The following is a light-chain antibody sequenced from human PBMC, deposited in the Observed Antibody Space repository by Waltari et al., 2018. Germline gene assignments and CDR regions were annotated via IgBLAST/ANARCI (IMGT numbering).Light chain of an antibody. J-gene: IGKJ3*01. CDR1: QVISSY. CDR2: AAS. Sequence: DIQLTQSPSFLSASVGDRVTITCRASQVISSYLAWYQQKPGKAPKLLIYAASTLQSGVPSRFSGSGSGTEFTLTISSLQPEDFATYYCQQLNSYPLEFGPGTKVDIK. CDR3: QQLNSYPLE. V-gene: IGKV1-9*01.